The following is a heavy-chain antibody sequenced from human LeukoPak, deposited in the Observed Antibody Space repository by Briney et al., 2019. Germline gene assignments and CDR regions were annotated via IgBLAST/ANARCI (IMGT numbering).Heavy chain of an antibody. CDR2: INSDGSST. D-gene: IGHD5-12*01. J-gene: IGHJ6*02. V-gene: IGHV3-74*01. CDR3: ARGRYSGYGSSFYYYYYYGMDV. Sequence: GGSLRLSCAASGFTFSSYWMHWVRQAPGKGLVWVSRINSDGSSTIYADSVKGRFTISRDNAKNTLYLQMNSLRAEDTAVYYCARGRYSGYGSSFYYYYYYGMDVWGQGTTVTVSS. CDR1: GFTFSSYW.